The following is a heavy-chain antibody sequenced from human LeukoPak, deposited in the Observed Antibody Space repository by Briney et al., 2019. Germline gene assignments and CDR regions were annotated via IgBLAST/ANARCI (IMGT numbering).Heavy chain of an antibody. CDR3: ARAPSSGYSYGPCVY. CDR1: GYTFTSYG. J-gene: IGHJ4*02. CDR2: ISAYNGNT. V-gene: IGHV1-18*01. D-gene: IGHD5-18*01. Sequence: GASVKVSCKASGYTFTSYGISWVRQAPGQGLEWMGWISAYNGNTNYAQKLQGRVTMTTDTSTSTAYMELRSLRSDDTAVYYCARAPSSGYSYGPCVYWGQGTLVTVSS.